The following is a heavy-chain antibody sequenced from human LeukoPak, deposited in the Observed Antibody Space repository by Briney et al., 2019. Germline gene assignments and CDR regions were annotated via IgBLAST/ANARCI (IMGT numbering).Heavy chain of an antibody. D-gene: IGHD1-26*01. V-gene: IGHV3-30-3*01. J-gene: IGHJ6*02. CDR1: GFTFSSYA. CDR3: ARDLPSPPRGYYGMDV. CDR2: ISYDGSNK. Sequence: GGSLRLTCAASGFTFSSYAMHWVRQAPGKGLEWVAVISYDGSNKYYADSVKGRFTISRDNSKNTLYLQMNSLRAEDTAVYYCARDLPSPPRGYYGMDVWGQGTTVTVSS.